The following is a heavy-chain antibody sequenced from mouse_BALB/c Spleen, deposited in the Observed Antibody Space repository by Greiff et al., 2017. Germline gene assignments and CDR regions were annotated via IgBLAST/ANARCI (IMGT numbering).Heavy chain of an antibody. J-gene: IGHJ3*01. Sequence: EVQLQQSGPDLVKPSQSLSLTCTVTGYSITSGYRWHWIRQFPGNKLEWMGYIHYSGSPNYNPSLKSRISITRDTSKNQFFLQLNSVTTEDTATYYCANYYGSSPFAYWGQGTLVTVSA. V-gene: IGHV3-1*02. CDR2: IHYSGSP. CDR3: ANYYGSSPFAY. D-gene: IGHD1-1*01. CDR1: GYSITSGYR.